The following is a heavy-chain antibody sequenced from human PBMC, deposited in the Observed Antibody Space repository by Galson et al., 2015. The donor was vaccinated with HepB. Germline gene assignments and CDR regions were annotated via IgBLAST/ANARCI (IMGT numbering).Heavy chain of an antibody. J-gene: IGHJ3*02. D-gene: IGHD6-13*01. CDR3: ARDVGSSWYTPARAFDI. CDR2: INTNTGNP. V-gene: IGHV7-4-1*02. CDR1: GYTFTSYA. Sequence: SVKVSCKASGYTFTSYAMNWVRQAPGQGLEWMGWINTNTGNPTYARGFTGRFVFSLDTSVSTAYLEISSLKAEDTAVYYCARDVGSSWYTPARAFDIWGQGTMVTVSS.